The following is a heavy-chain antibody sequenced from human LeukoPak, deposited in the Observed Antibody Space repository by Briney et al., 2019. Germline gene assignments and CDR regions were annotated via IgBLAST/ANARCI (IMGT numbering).Heavy chain of an antibody. J-gene: IGHJ4*02. CDR2: IKQDGSEK. V-gene: IGHV3-7*01. Sequence: PGGSLRLSCAASGFTFSSYAMSWVRQAPGKGLEWVANIKQDGSEKYYVDSVKGRFTISRDNAKNSLYLQMNSLRAEDTAVYYCARRNDYDYWGQGTLVTVSS. CDR1: GFTFSSYA. CDR3: ARRNDYDY.